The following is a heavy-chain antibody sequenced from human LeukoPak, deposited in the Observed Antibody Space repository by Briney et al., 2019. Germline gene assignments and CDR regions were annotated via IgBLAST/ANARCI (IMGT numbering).Heavy chain of an antibody. V-gene: IGHV3-23*01. CDR1: GFTFSSYA. CDR3: ARKLDYYDSSGPLVY. CDR2: ISGSGGST. J-gene: IGHJ4*02. Sequence: GGSLRLSCAASGFTFSSYAMSWVRQAPGKGLEWVSAISGSGGSTYYADSVKGRFTISRDNAKNSLYLQMNSLRAEDTAVYYCARKLDYYDSSGPLVYWGQGTPVTVSS. D-gene: IGHD3-22*01.